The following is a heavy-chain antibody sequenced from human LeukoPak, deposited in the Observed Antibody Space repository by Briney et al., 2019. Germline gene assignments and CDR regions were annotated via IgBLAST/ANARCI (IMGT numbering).Heavy chain of an antibody. Sequence: ASVKVSCKASGYTFIGYYMHWVRQAPGQGLEWMGWIDPYSGGTHFAQRFQGRVSMTLDTSISTAYLELTRLTSDDTAVYYCARDGVAGSSDAFDIWGQGTMVTVSA. CDR2: IDPYSGGT. J-gene: IGHJ3*02. CDR1: GYTFIGYY. CDR3: ARDGVAGSSDAFDI. V-gene: IGHV1-2*02. D-gene: IGHD6-19*01.